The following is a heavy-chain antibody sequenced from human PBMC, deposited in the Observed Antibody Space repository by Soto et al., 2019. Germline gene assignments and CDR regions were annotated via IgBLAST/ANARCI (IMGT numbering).Heavy chain of an antibody. CDR3: ARGPYYDFWSGLPPGDNWFDP. V-gene: IGHV4-34*01. D-gene: IGHD3-3*01. J-gene: IGHJ5*02. CDR2: INHSGST. Sequence: PSETLSLTCAVYGGSFSGYYWSWIRLPPGKGLEWIGEINHSGSTNYNPSLKSRVTISVDTSKNQFSLKLSSVTAADTAVYYCARGPYYDFWSGLPPGDNWFDPWGQGTLVTVSS. CDR1: GGSFSGYY.